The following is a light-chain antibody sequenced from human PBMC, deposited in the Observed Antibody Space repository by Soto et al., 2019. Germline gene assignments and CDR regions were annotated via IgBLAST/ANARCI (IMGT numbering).Light chain of an antibody. Sequence: EVVMTQSPATLSVSPGERATLSCRASRGIGSTLAWYQQKPGQTPRLLIYDTSTRATGVPASFIGSASGTEFRLAITILQSEDFAVYYCQHYVNWPLTFGGGTRVENK. CDR2: DTS. CDR1: RGIGST. CDR3: QHYVNWPLT. V-gene: IGKV3-15*01. J-gene: IGKJ4*01.